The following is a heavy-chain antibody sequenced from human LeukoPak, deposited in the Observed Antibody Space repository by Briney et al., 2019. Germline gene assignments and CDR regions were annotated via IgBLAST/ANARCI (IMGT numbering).Heavy chain of an antibody. V-gene: IGHV3-48*03. J-gene: IGHJ4*02. CDR1: GFTFSSYE. D-gene: IGHD5-24*01. CDR3: ARDGEMARASYFDY. Sequence: PGGSLRLSCAASGFTFSSYEMNWVRQAPGKGLEWVSYISSSGSTIYYADSVKGRFTISRDNAKNSLYLQMNSLRAEDTAVYYCARDGEMARASYFDYWGQGTLVTASS. CDR2: ISSSGSTI.